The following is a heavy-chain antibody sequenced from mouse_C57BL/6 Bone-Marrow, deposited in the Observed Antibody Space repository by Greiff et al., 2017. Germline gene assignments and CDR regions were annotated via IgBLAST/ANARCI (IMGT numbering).Heavy chain of an antibody. CDR3: RYGNWFAY. D-gene: IGHD2-1*01. CDR2: IDPENGDT. CDR1: GFNIKDDY. J-gene: IGHJ3*01. Sequence: VQLQQSGAELVRPGASVKLSCTASGFNIKDDYMHWVKQRPEQGLEWIGWIDPENGDTEYASKFQGKATITADTSSITAYLQLSSLTSEDTAVXYCRYGNWFAYWGQGTLVTVSA. V-gene: IGHV14-4*01.